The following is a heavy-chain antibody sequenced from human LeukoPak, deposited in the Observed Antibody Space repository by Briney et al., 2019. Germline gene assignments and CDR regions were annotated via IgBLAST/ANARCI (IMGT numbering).Heavy chain of an antibody. CDR1: GYTFTSYH. Sequence: SVKVSCKASGYTFTSYHISWVRQAPGQGLEWMGRIIPILGIANYAQKFQGRVTITADKSTSTAYMELSSLRSEDTAVYYCARDGPGGSGSYHDYWGQGTLVTVSS. CDR3: ARDGPGGSGSYHDY. CDR2: IIPILGIA. V-gene: IGHV1-69*04. D-gene: IGHD3-10*01. J-gene: IGHJ4*02.